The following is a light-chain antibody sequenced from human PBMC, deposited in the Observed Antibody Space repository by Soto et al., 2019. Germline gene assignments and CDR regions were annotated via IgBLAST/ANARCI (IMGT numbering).Light chain of an antibody. CDR1: QSVSSY. J-gene: IGKJ4*01. CDR2: GAS. CDR3: QQYGSSPLT. V-gene: IGKV3-20*01. Sequence: EIVLTQSPATLSLSPGERATLSCRASQSVSSYLAWYQQKPGQAPRPLIYGASSRATGIPGRFSGSGSGTDFTLTISRLEPEDFAVYYCQQYGSSPLTFGGGTRWIS.